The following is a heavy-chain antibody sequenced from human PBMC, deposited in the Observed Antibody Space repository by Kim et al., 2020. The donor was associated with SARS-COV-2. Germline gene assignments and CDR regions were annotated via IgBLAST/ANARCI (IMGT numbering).Heavy chain of an antibody. CDR3: ARAWDPGYCSSTSCYANRSYYYYYYGMDV. J-gene: IGHJ6*02. V-gene: IGHV4-59*13. CDR1: GGSISSYY. D-gene: IGHD2-2*01. CDR2: IYYSGST. Sequence: SETLSLTCTVSGGSISSYYWSWIRQPPGKGLEWIGYIYYSGSTNYNPSLKSRVTISVDTSKNQFSLKLSSVTAADTAVYYCARAWDPGYCSSTSCYANRSYYYYYYGMDVWGQGTTVTVSS.